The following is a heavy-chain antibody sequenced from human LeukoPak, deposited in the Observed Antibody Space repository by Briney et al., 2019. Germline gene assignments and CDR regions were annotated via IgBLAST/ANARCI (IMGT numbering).Heavy chain of an antibody. D-gene: IGHD6-19*01. Sequence: ASVKVSCKASGYTFTNYYMHWVRQAPGQGLEWMGLINPTGTGTNYAQKFRGRVTLTRDTSTTTVYMELSRLRAEDTAVYYCARERGGWYSFEYWGQGTLVTVSS. V-gene: IGHV1-46*01. CDR2: INPTGTGT. CDR1: GYTFTNYY. J-gene: IGHJ4*02. CDR3: ARERGGWYSFEY.